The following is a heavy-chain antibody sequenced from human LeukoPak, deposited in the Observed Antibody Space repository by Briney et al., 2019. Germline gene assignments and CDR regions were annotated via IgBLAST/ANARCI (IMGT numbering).Heavy chain of an antibody. D-gene: IGHD2-15*01. CDR3: ARAPQLLALFDY. J-gene: IGHJ4*02. V-gene: IGHV1-69*13. Sequence: SVKVSCKASGGTFSSYAISWVRQAPGQGLEWMGGIIPIFGIANYAQKFQGRVTITADESTSTAYMELSSLRSEDTAVYYYARAPQLLALFDYWGQGTLVTVSS. CDR1: GGTFSSYA. CDR2: IIPIFGIA.